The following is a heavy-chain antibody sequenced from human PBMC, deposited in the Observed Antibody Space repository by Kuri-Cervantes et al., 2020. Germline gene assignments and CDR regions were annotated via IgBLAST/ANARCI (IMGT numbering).Heavy chain of an antibody. CDR3: ATGEWLSAVGAFDY. CDR1: GFTFSSYG. D-gene: IGHD3-3*01. CDR2: IWYDGSNK. Sequence: GESLKISCAASGFTFSSYGMHWVCQAPGKGLEWVAVIWYDGSNKYYADSVKGRFTISRDNSKNTLYLQMNSLRAEDTAVYYCATGEWLSAVGAFDYWGQGTLVTVSS. V-gene: IGHV3-30*02. J-gene: IGHJ4*02.